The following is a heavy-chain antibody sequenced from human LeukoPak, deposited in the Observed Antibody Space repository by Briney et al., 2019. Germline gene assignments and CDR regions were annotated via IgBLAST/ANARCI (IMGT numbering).Heavy chain of an antibody. CDR1: GGSISSYY. CDR2: IYYSGST. V-gene: IGHV4-59*12. J-gene: IGHJ4*02. CDR3: ARGRNRRGWFV. Sequence: SETLSLTCTVSGGSISSYYWSWIRQPPGKGLEWIGYIYYSGSTNYNPSLKSRVTISVDTSKNQFSLKLSSVTAADTAVYYCARGRNRRGWFVWGQGTLVTVSS. D-gene: IGHD1-14*01.